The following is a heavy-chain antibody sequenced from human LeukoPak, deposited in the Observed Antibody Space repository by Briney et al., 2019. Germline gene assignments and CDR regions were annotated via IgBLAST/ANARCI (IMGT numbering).Heavy chain of an antibody. Sequence: PGGSLRLSCAASGFTLDDYIMHWARQAPGKGLEWVSLISWDGDTTYYADSVKGRFTISRDNSKNSQYLQMNSLRIEDTALYFCAKGRGLIGGAFDIWSQGTMVTVSS. CDR1: GFTLDDYI. V-gene: IGHV3-43*01. CDR3: AKGRGLIGGAFDI. D-gene: IGHD3-22*01. J-gene: IGHJ3*02. CDR2: ISWDGDTT.